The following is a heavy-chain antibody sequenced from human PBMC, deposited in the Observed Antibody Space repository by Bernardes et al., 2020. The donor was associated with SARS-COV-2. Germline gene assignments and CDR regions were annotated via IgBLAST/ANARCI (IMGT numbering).Heavy chain of an antibody. D-gene: IGHD3-16*01. Sequence: SVKVSCKTSGFTFTNSAVQWVRQTRGQRLEWIGWIVVGSGDTDYAQKFQGRVTLTRDMSTRTAYMEVTSLRSEDTALYYCAADDVQSFGWGQGTLVSVSS. CDR1: GFTFTNSA. J-gene: IGHJ4*02. CDR2: IVVGSGDT. V-gene: IGHV1-58*01. CDR3: AADDVQSFG.